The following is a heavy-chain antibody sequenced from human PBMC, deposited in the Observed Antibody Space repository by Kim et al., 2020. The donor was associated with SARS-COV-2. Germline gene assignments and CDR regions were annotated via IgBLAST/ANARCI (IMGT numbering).Heavy chain of an antibody. CDR2: ISYDGSIK. V-gene: IGHV3-30*03. CDR3: ATDVIGRDFWSGSGVDV. Sequence: GGSLRLSCSASGFTFGDYDMHWVRQAPGKGLAWLSFISYDGSIKYYEDSVKGRVTISRDNSKDSLYLEVNSLRTDDTGVYYCATDVIGRDFWSGSGVDV. CDR1: GFTFGDYD. D-gene: IGHD3-3*01. J-gene: IGHJ6*01.